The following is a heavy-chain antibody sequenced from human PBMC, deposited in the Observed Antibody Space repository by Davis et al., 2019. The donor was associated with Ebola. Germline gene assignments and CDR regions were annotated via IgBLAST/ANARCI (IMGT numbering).Heavy chain of an antibody. D-gene: IGHD2-15*01. Sequence: GGSLRLSCKGSGYSFTTHWIGWVRQMPGKGLEWMGILYPGDSDTRYSPSFQGQVTISADKSISTAYLQWSSLKASDTAMYYCARHLDDCSGGSCYSVYYYGMDVWGKGTTVTVSS. V-gene: IGHV5-51*01. CDR1: GYSFTTHW. J-gene: IGHJ6*04. CDR2: LYPGDSDT. CDR3: ARHLDDCSGGSCYSVYYYGMDV.